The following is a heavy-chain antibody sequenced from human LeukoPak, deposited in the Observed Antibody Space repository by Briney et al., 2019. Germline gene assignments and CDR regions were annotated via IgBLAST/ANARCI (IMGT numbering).Heavy chain of an antibody. CDR2: ISTDGRYK. CDR3: AKGLNSNWVGWFDP. J-gene: IGHJ5*02. Sequence: GRSLRLSCAASGFTFSSYGMHWVRQAPGKGLEWVAVISTDGRYKYYLDSVKGRFTISRDNSKNTLYLQMNSLRPEDTAVYYCAKGLNSNWVGWFDPWGQGTLVTVSS. D-gene: IGHD4-11*01. V-gene: IGHV3-30*18. CDR1: GFTFSSYG.